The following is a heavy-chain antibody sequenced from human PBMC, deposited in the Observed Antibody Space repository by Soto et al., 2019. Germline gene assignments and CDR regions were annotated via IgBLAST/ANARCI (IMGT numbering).Heavy chain of an antibody. Sequence: EVQLLESGGGLVQPGGSLRLSCAASGFTFSSYAMTWVRQAPGKGLEWVSVMCGTSDNTYYTDSVKGRFTIYRDNSKNTLYLQMNSLRAEDTAVYFCAKSSGGSCYSNVDYWGQGILVTVSP. J-gene: IGHJ4*02. V-gene: IGHV3-23*01. CDR3: AKSSGGSCYSNVDY. CDR2: MCGTSDNT. CDR1: GFTFSSYA. D-gene: IGHD2-15*01.